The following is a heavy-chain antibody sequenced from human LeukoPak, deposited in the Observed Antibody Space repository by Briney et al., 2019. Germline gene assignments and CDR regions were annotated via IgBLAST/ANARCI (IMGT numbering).Heavy chain of an antibody. CDR1: GFTFSDYY. CDR2: IYSGGST. CDR3: ARDFQVCSTSCYEGGFDY. Sequence: GGSLRLSCAASGFTFSDYYMSWIRQAPGKGLEWVSVIYSGGSTYYADSVKGRFTISRDNSKNTLYLQMNSLRAEDTAVYYCARDFQVCSTSCYEGGFDYWGQGTLVTVSS. J-gene: IGHJ4*02. D-gene: IGHD2-2*01. V-gene: IGHV3-66*02.